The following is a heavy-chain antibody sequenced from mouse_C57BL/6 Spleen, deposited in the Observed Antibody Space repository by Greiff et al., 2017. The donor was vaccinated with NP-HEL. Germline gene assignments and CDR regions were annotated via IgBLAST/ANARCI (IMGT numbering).Heavy chain of an antibody. CDR2: IYPSDSET. CDR1: GYTFTSYW. Sequence: QVQLQQPGAELVRPGSSVKLSCKASGYTFTSYWMDWVKQRPGQGLEWIGNIYPSDSETHYNQKFKDKATLTVDKSSSTAYMQLSSLTSEDSAVYYCAREIYYGYDVLDYWGQGTTLTVSS. CDR3: AREIYYGYDVLDY. J-gene: IGHJ2*01. D-gene: IGHD2-2*01. V-gene: IGHV1-61*01.